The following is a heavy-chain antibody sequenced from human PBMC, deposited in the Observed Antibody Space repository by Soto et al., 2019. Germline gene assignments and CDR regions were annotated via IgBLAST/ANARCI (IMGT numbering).Heavy chain of an antibody. CDR2: IIPIFGTA. V-gene: IGHV1-69*13. CDR3: ARSXASRYNWNFGYYYGMDV. J-gene: IGHJ6*02. CDR1: GGTFSSYA. Sequence: SVKVSCKASGGTFSSYAISWVRQAPGQGLEWMGGIIPIFGTANYAQKFQGRVTITADESTSTAYMELSSLRSEDTAVYYCARSXASRYNWNFGYYYGMDVWGQGTTVTVSS. D-gene: IGHD1-7*01.